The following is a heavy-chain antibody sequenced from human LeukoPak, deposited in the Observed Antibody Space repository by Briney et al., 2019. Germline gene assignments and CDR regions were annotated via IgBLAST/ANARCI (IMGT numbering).Heavy chain of an antibody. CDR2: MNGDGSQI. CDR1: GFTFSGHW. V-gene: IGHV3-7*01. J-gene: IGHJ3*01. D-gene: IGHD1-26*01. Sequence: HGGSLRLSCAASGFTFSGHWMSWVRQAPAKGLEWVAHMNGDGSQIYYMDFVKGRFTISRDNAKNSLYLQMNGLRAEDTAVYYCVAWGNSGNSWGQGTMVIVSS. CDR3: VAWGNSGNS.